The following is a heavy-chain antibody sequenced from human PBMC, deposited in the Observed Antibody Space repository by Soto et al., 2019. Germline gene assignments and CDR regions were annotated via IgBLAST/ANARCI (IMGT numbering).Heavy chain of an antibody. Sequence: PGWSLRLSCAASGFTFSSFAMNWVRQAPGKGLEWVAVISGNATSTYYADSVKGRFTISRDNSKTTMYLQMNSLRAEDTAVYYCAKNEGIISRYGLDDWVQGTTFTDSS. J-gene: IGHJ6*02. CDR1: GFTFSSFA. CDR3: AKNEGIISRYGLDD. CDR2: ISGNATST. V-gene: IGHV3-23*01.